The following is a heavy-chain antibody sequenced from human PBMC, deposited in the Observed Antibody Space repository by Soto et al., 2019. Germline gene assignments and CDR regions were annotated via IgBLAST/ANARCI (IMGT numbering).Heavy chain of an antibody. D-gene: IGHD3-10*01. CDR1: GGSVRRGNYY. CDR2: ISNSGRT. CDR3: AISDYATGSYYPDY. J-gene: IGHJ4*02. Sequence: SETLSLTCTVSGGSVRRGNYYWSWIRQFPGKGLEWIGYISNSGRTHYNPSLMSRITILVDTSKNQFFLELRSVTAADTALYFCAISDYATGSYYPDYXGQGTLVTVSS. V-gene: IGHV4-31*03.